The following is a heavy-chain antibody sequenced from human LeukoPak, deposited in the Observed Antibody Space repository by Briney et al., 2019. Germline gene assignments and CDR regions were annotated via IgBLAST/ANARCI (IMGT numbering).Heavy chain of an antibody. J-gene: IGHJ4*02. CDR1: GLTFSSYE. CDR2: ISSASNMI. V-gene: IGHV3-48*03. CDR3: ATASGSWYRYYFDS. D-gene: IGHD6-13*01. Sequence: PGGSLRLSCAASGLTFSSYEMNWVRQAPGKGLEWISYISSASNMIYYAESVKGRFTISRDNAKNSLYPQMNSLRAEDTAVYYCATASGSWYRYYFDSWGQGTLVTVSS.